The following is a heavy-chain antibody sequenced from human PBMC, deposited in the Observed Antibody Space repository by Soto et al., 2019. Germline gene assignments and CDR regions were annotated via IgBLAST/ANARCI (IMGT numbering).Heavy chain of an antibody. D-gene: IGHD1-1*01. CDR2: IYHSGST. V-gene: IGHV4-30-2*01. CDR3: ARLIERNWFDP. CDR1: GGSISSGGYS. Sequence: SETLYLTCAVSGGSISSGGYSWSWIRQPPGKGLEWIGYIYHSGSTYYNPSLKSRVTISVDRSKNQFSLKLSSVTAADTAVYYCARLIERNWFDPWGQGTLVTVSS. J-gene: IGHJ5*02.